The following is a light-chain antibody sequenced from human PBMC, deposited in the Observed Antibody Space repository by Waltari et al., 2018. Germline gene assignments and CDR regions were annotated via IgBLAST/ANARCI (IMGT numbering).Light chain of an antibody. Sequence: DTQMTQSPSSLSASVGDRVTITCQASQDIRENLNWFQQKPVKAAQVLIFDASRSQAVVPSMFSGSGSGTDFAVTISSLQPEDIGTYYCQQYENLPLTFGGGTRV. CDR3: QQYENLPLT. CDR2: DAS. J-gene: IGKJ4*01. V-gene: IGKV1-33*01. CDR1: QDIREN.